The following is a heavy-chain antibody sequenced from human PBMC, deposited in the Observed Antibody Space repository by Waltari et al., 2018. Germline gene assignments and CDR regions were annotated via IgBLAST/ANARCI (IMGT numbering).Heavy chain of an antibody. CDR3: ARRAAGDNWFDP. D-gene: IGHD6-13*01. Sequence: QVQLVQSGAEVKKPGSSVKVSCKASGGTFSSYAISWVRQAPGQGLEWMVRFIPILGIANYGQKFQGRVTITADKSTSTAYRELSSLRSEDTAVYYCARRAAGDNWFDPWGQGTLVTVSS. V-gene: IGHV1-69*04. CDR1: GGTFSSYA. J-gene: IGHJ5*02. CDR2: FIPILGIA.